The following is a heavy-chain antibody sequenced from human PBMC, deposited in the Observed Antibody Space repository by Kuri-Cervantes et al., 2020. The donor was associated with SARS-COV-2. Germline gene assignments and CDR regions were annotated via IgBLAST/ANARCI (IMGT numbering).Heavy chain of an antibody. Sequence: SVKVSCKASGGTFSSYTISWVRQAPGQGLEWMGGIIPIFGTANYAQKFQGRVTMTEDTSTDTAYMELSNLRSEDTAVYYCATGIAVGTQNWFDPWGQGTLVTVSS. CDR2: IIPIFGTA. J-gene: IGHJ5*02. V-gene: IGHV1-69*06. D-gene: IGHD6-19*01. CDR1: GGTFSSYT. CDR3: ATGIAVGTQNWFDP.